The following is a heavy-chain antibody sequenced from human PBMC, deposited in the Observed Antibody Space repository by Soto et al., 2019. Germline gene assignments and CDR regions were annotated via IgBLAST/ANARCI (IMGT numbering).Heavy chain of an antibody. D-gene: IGHD2-2*01. CDR3: ASTSSSIDAFDI. CDR2: MNPNSGNT. J-gene: IGHJ3*02. Sequence: QVQLVQSGAEVKKPGASVKVSCKASGYTFTSYDINWVRQATGQGLEWMGWMNPNSGNTGYAQKFQGRVTMTTNTSISTAYMELSSLRSEDTAVYYCASTSSSIDAFDIWGQGTMVTVSS. CDR1: GYTFTSYD. V-gene: IGHV1-8*01.